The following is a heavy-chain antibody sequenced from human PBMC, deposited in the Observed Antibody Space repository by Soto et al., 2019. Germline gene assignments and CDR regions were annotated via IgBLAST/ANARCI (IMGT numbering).Heavy chain of an antibody. J-gene: IGHJ4*02. D-gene: IGHD2-2*01. CDR2: IYYSGST. Sequence: PSETLSLTCTVSGGSISSGGYYWSWIRQHPGKGLEWIGYIYYSGSTYYNPSLKSRVTISVDTSKNQFSLKLSSVTAADTAVYYCARAYCSSTSCSSPFDYWGQGTLVTVSS. V-gene: IGHV4-31*03. CDR3: ARAYCSSTSCSSPFDY. CDR1: GGSISSGGYY.